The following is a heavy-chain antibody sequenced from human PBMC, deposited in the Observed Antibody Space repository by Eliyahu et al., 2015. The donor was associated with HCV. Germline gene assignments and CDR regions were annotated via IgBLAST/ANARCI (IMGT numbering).Heavy chain of an antibody. V-gene: IGHV3-21*02. CDR1: GFTFITYT. D-gene: IGHD3-10*01. CDR3: ARVYYGSGDLLIDY. Sequence: EVQLVESGGGLVKPGGSLRLSCAASGFTFITYTINWVRQAPGKGLEWVSSISGDSSVIYYADSVRGRFTISRDNAENTLYLEMSSLRAEDTAVYYCARVYYGSGDLLIDYWGRGVLVNVSS. J-gene: IGHJ4*02. CDR2: ISGDSSVI.